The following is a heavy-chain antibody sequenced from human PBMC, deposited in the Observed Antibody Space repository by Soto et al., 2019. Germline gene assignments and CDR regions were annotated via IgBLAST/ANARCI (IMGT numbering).Heavy chain of an antibody. J-gene: IGHJ4*02. CDR1: GFTFSGFD. Sequence: GGSLRLSCEASGFTFSGFDVHWVRQPTGKGLEWVSTIGTAGDTYYAVSVKGRFTISRDNAKNSLSLQMNSLRAGDTAVYFCARGQEVGAHFFDSWGQGTQVTVSS. V-gene: IGHV3-13*01. D-gene: IGHD2-15*01. CDR3: ARGQEVGAHFFDS. CDR2: IGTAGDT.